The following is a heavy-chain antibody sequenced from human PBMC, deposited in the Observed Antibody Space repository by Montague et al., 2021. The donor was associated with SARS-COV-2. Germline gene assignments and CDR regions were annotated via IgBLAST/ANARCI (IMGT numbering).Heavy chain of an antibody. V-gene: IGHV3-7*01. CDR3: ARGYYSSGYHY. CDR1: GFTFSTFW. Sequence: SLRLSCAASGFTFSTFWMTWVRQAPGKGLEWVANIKQDGSEKYYVDSVKGRFTISRDNAKNSLYLQLDSLRAEDTAVYYCARGYYSSGYHYWGQGTQVTVSS. D-gene: IGHD3-22*01. J-gene: IGHJ4*02. CDR2: IKQDGSEK.